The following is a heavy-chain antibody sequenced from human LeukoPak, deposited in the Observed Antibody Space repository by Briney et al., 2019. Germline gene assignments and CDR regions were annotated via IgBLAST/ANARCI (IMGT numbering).Heavy chain of an antibody. J-gene: IGHJ4*02. Sequence: GGSPRLPCAASGFTFDDYAMHWVRQAPGKGLEWVSGISWNSGSIGYADSVKGRFTISRDSAKNSLYLQMNSLRAEDTALYYCARGDGVYSGTGGFDYWGQGTLVTVSS. CDR3: ARGDGVYSGTGGFDY. CDR1: GFTFDDYA. V-gene: IGHV3-9*01. CDR2: ISWNSGSI. D-gene: IGHD1-26*01.